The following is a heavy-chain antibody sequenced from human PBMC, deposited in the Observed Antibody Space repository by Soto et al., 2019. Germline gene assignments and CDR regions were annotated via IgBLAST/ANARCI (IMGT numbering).Heavy chain of an antibody. J-gene: IGHJ4*02. CDR3: AKDLYFDS. CDR1: GLTFTNYA. Sequence: EVQLLESGGGLVQPGGSLRLSCAASGLTFTNYAMSWVRQAPGKGLEWVSVISGSGDSTNSADCVKGRFTVSRDNSKNKLYLQMNSLRAEDTAVYYCAKDLYFDSWGQGTLVTVSS. CDR2: ISGSGDST. V-gene: IGHV3-23*01.